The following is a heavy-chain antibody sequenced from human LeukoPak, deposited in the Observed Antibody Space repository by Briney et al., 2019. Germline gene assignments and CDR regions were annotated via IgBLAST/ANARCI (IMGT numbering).Heavy chain of an antibody. V-gene: IGHV1-24*01. CDR2: VDPEDGEP. J-gene: IGHJ3*02. CDR1: RYTLTELS. CDR3: ATARFGELLFEVDAFDI. Sequence: ASVQVSCKVSRYTLTELSMHGLRQAPGKGLAGMGGVDPEDGEPIYAQKFQDRVTMTEDTSTDTAYMELSSLRSEDTAVYYCATARFGELLFEVDAFDIWGQGTMVTVSS. D-gene: IGHD3-10*01.